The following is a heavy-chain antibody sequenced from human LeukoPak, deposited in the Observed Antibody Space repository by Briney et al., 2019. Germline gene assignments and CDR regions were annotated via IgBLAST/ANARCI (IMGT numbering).Heavy chain of an antibody. J-gene: IGHJ4*02. CDR3: ARVPPGAASVLRLDY. V-gene: IGHV3-7*01. CDR2: IKQDGSEK. Sequence: GGSLRLSSAASGFTFSSYWMSWVRQAPGKGLEWVANIKQDGSEKYYVDSVKGRFTISRDNAKNSLYLQMNSLRAEDTAVYYCARVPPGAASVLRLDYWGQGTLVTVSS. D-gene: IGHD3-3*01. CDR1: GFTFSSYW.